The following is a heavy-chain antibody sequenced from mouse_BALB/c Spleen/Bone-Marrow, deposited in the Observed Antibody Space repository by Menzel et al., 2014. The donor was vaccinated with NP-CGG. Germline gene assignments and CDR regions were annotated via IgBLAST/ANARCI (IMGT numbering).Heavy chain of an antibody. CDR2: IDPANGNT. CDR3: ARRDY. V-gene: IGHV14-3*02. CDR1: GFNIKDTY. Sequence: EVKLQESGAELVKPGDSVKLSCTASGFNIKDTYMHWVKRRPEQGLEWIGRIDPANGNTKYDPKFQGKATITTDTSSNTAYLQLSSLTSEDTAVYYCARRDYWGQGTSVTVSS. J-gene: IGHJ4*01.